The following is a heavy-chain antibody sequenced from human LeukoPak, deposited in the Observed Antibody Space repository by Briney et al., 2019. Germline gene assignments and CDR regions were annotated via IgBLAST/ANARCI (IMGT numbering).Heavy chain of an antibody. Sequence: ASVKVSCKATGYTFTGYYMHRVRQAPGQGLEWMAWINPNSGGTYYAQNFHDRITMTRDTSISTAYMELSRLRSDDTAIYYCARANALYCSSTSCLFDYWGQGTLVTVSS. CDR2: INPNSGGT. D-gene: IGHD2-2*01. J-gene: IGHJ4*02. CDR1: GYTFTGYY. V-gene: IGHV1-2*02. CDR3: ARANALYCSSTSCLFDY.